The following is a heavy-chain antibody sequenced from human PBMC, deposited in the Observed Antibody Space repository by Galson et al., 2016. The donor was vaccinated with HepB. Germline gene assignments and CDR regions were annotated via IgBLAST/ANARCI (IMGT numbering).Heavy chain of an antibody. CDR3: AGGGPFRYDSSGFIHY. D-gene: IGHD3-22*01. CDR2: ISGYNGDT. V-gene: IGHV1-18*01. CDR1: GYTFFSFG. Sequence: SVKVSCKASGYTFFSFGINWVRQAPGQGLEWMGWISGYNGDTNYAQKFQGRVTMTTDTSTSTAYMELRSLRSDDTAVYYCAGGGPFRYDSSGFIHYWGQGTLVTVSS. J-gene: IGHJ4*02.